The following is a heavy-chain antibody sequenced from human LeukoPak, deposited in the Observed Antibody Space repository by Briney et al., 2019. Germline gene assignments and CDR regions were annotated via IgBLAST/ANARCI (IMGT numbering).Heavy chain of an antibody. D-gene: IGHD2-15*01. V-gene: IGHV3-23*01. CDR1: GFTFSSHG. CDR2: ISGSGDYT. Sequence: GGTLRLSCAASGFTFSSHGMSWVRQAPGKGLEWVSTISGSGDYTYYADSVKGRFTISRDNSKNRLYLRMNSLRAGDTALYYCAKDFVVVPGLVNYFDSWGQGTLVTVSS. J-gene: IGHJ4*02. CDR3: AKDFVVVPGLVNYFDS.